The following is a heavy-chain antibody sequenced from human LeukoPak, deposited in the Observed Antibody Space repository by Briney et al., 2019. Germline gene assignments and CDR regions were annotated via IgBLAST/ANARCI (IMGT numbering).Heavy chain of an antibody. CDR3: ARDWSGKNAFDI. CDR1: GGSNNNFY. CDR2: IYYSGST. Sequence: SETLSLTCTVSGGSNNNFYWTWIRQPPGKGLEWIGYIYYSGSTNYNPSLKSRVTISVDTSKNQFSLKLSSVTAADTAVYYCARDWSGKNAFDIWGQGTMVTVSS. D-gene: IGHD3-10*01. V-gene: IGHV4-59*01. J-gene: IGHJ3*02.